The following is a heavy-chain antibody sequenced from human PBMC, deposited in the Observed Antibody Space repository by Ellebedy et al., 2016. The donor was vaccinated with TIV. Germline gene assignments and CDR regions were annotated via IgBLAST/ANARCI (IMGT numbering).Heavy chain of an antibody. CDR3: ARNQF. CDR1: GFTYSSNW. J-gene: IGHJ6*02. Sequence: GESLKISCAASGFTYSSNWMSCVRLAPGKGLEWVANIKPDGSEGYYADSVKGRFTVSRGNAKNSLFLQMNSLTAEDTAVYYCARNQFWGQGTTVTVSS. V-gene: IGHV3-7*03. CDR2: IKPDGSEG.